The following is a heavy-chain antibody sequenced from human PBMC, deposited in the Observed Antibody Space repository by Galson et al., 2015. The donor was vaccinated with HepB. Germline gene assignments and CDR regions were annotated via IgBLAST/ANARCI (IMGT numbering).Heavy chain of an antibody. D-gene: IGHD3-10*01. Sequence: SLRLSCAASGFSFEDYALHWVRQVPGKGLEWVSGITWDSDNKGYVDSVRGRFTISRDNAKKSLFLQMNSLRLEDTGLYYCARDKWGSGSFYDWGQGTLVTVSS. CDR1: GFSFEDYA. CDR3: ARDKWGSGSFYD. V-gene: IGHV3-9*01. J-gene: IGHJ4*02. CDR2: ITWDSDNK.